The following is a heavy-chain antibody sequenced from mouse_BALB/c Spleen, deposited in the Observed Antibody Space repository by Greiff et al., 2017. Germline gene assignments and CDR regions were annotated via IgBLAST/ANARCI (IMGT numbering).Heavy chain of an antibody. CDR1: GYTFTSYW. CDR3: TRGGYRYGFDY. CDR2: IYPGNSDT. Sequence: EVQLQQSGTVLARPGASVKMSCKASGYTFTSYWMHWVKQRPGQGLEWIGAIYPGNSDTSYNQKFKGKAKLTADTSTSTAYMELSSLTNEDSAVYYCTRGGYRYGFDYWGEGTTLTVSS. D-gene: IGHD2-14*01. V-gene: IGHV1-5*01. J-gene: IGHJ2*01.